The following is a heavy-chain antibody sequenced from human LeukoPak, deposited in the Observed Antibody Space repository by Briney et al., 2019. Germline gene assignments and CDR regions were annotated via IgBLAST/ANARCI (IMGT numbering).Heavy chain of an antibody. CDR2: IYSGGST. V-gene: IGHV3-66*01. CDR3: ARESSGWYTSAFDI. D-gene: IGHD6-19*01. CDR1: GFTFSSNY. Sequence: PGGSLRLSCAASGFTFSSNYMSWVRQAPGKGLEWVSVIYSGGSTYYADSVKGRFTISRDNSKNTLYLQMNSLRAEDTAVYYCARESSGWYTSAFDIWGQGTMVTVSS. J-gene: IGHJ3*02.